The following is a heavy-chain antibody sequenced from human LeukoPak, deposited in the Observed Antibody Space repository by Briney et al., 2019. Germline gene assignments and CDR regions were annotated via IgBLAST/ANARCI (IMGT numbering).Heavy chain of an antibody. Sequence: PSEALSLTCAVYGGSFSGYYWNWIRQPPGKGLEWIGEIDHSGSAKYNPSLQSRVTISLDTSTNQFSLELTSVTAADTAVYYCARGLSDVYWGQGTLVTVSS. J-gene: IGHJ4*02. CDR3: ARGLSDVY. CDR2: IDHSGSA. CDR1: GGSFSGYY. V-gene: IGHV4-34*01.